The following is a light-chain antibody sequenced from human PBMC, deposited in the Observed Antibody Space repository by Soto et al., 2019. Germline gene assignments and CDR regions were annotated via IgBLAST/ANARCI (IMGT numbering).Light chain of an antibody. CDR2: SAS. Sequence: EIVLTQSPAALSVSPGERATRSCMASQSISSLLAWYQQKPGQAPRLLIYSASTRATGIPARFSGSGSGADFTLTISSLQSEDFAVYYCQQYYDWPITFGQGTRLEIK. V-gene: IGKV3-15*01. CDR3: QQYYDWPIT. CDR1: QSISSL. J-gene: IGKJ5*01.